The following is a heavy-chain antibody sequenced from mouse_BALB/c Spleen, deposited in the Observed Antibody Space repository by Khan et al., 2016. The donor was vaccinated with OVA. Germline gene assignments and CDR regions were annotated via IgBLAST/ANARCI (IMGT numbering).Heavy chain of an antibody. CDR1: GYSFTTYY. Sequence: VRLQQSGPELMKPGAPVKISCKASGYSFTTYYIHWVKQSHGKTLEWIGYIDPFNGGSTYNQKFKGKATLTVDKSSSTAYMHLSSLTSEDSAVYYCARHGSTSWFAYWGQGTLVTVSA. CDR2: IDPFNGGS. D-gene: IGHD1-1*01. V-gene: IGHV1-31*01. J-gene: IGHJ3*01. CDR3: ARHGSTSWFAY.